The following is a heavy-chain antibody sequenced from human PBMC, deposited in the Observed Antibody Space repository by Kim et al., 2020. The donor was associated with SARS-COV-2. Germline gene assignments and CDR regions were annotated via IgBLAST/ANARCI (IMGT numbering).Heavy chain of an antibody. Sequence: ASVKVSCKASGYTFTSYYMLWVRQAPGQGLEWMGIINPSGGSTSYAQKFQGRVTMTRDTSTSTVYMELSSLRSEDTAVYYCARDRDVLLWFGELSAALLGYGMDVWGQGTTVTVSS. CDR1: GYTFTSYY. J-gene: IGHJ6*02. CDR3: ARDRDVLLWFGELSAALLGYGMDV. CDR2: INPSGGST. V-gene: IGHV1-46*01. D-gene: IGHD3-10*01.